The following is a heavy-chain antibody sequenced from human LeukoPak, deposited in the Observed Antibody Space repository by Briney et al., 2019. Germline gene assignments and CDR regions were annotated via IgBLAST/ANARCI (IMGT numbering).Heavy chain of an antibody. V-gene: IGHV2-70*01. CDR3: ARMDSGSYYYFDY. D-gene: IGHD1-26*01. CDR1: GFSLSTSGMC. CDR2: IDWDDDK. J-gene: IGHJ4*02. Sequence: ESGPALVKPTQTLTLSCTFSGFSLSTSGMCVSWIRQPPGKALEWLAHIDWDDDKYYSTSLKTRLTISKDTSKNQVVLTMTNMDPVDTAAYYCARMDSGSYYYFDYWGQGTLVTVSS.